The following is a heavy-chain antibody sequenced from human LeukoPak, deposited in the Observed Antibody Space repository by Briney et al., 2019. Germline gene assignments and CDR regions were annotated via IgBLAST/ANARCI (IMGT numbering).Heavy chain of an antibody. J-gene: IGHJ4*02. CDR1: GYRFLSYY. CDR3: ARVGAVGASNSFDY. V-gene: IGHV1-2*02. CDR2: INPNSGGT. D-gene: IGHD1-26*01. Sequence: ASVKVSCKASGYRFLSYYMNWVRQAPGQGLEWMGWINPNSGGTNYAQKLQGRVTVTRDTSTNIVYMEMRGLRADDTAVYYCARVGAVGASNSFDYWGQGTLVTVSS.